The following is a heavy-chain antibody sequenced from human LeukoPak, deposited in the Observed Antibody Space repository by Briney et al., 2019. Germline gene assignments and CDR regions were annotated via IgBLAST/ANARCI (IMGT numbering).Heavy chain of an antibody. V-gene: IGHV1-24*01. CDR1: GYTLTELS. CDR2: FDPEDGET. D-gene: IGHD2-2*01. J-gene: IGHJ4*02. CDR3: ATFARGGIVVVPAASFDY. Sequence: ASVKVSCKVSGYTLTELSMHWVRQAPGKGLEWMGGFDPEDGETIYAQKFQGRVTMTEDTSTDTAYMELSSLRPEDTAVYYCATFARGGIVVVPAASFDYWGQGTLVTVSS.